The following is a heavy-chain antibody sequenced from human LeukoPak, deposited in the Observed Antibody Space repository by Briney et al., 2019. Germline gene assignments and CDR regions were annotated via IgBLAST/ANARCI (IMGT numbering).Heavy chain of an antibody. CDR1: GFTFSSYG. J-gene: IGHJ6*03. CDR2: IRYDGSNK. D-gene: IGHD1-26*01. V-gene: IGHV3-30*02. Sequence: GGSLRLSCAASGFTFSSYGMHWVRQAPGKGLEWVAFIRYDGSNKYYADSVKGRFTISRDNAKNSLYLQMNSLRAEDTAVYYCARVRGAGLHYYYMDVWGKGTTVTVSS. CDR3: ARVRGAGLHYYYMDV.